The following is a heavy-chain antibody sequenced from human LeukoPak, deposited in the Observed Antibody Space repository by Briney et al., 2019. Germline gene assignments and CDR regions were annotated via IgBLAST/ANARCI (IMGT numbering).Heavy chain of an antibody. Sequence: PSETLSLTCAVYGGSFSGYWSWIRQPPGKGLEWIGEINHTGSTNYNPSLTSRVTISVDTSKNQFSLKLSSVTAADTAVYFCARYRTGGGAFDIWGQGTMVTVSS. CDR1: GGSFSGY. V-gene: IGHV4-34*01. D-gene: IGHD1-14*01. J-gene: IGHJ3*02. CDR3: ARYRTGGGAFDI. CDR2: INHTGST.